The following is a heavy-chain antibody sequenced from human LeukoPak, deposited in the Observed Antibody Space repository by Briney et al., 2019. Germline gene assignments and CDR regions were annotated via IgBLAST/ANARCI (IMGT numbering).Heavy chain of an antibody. Sequence: SVKVSCKASGGTFSSYAISWVRRAPGQGLEWMGGIIPIFGTANYAQKFQGRVTITADESTSTAYMELSSLRSEDTAVYYCARGLTDIVVVVAATDAFDIWGQGTMVTVSS. V-gene: IGHV1-69*01. CDR1: GGTFSSYA. D-gene: IGHD2-15*01. J-gene: IGHJ3*02. CDR2: IIPIFGTA. CDR3: ARGLTDIVVVVAATDAFDI.